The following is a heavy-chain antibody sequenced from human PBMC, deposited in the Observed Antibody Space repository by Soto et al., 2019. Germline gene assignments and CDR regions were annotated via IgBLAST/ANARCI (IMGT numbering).Heavy chain of an antibody. Sequence: QVQLVQSGAEVKKPGSSVKVSGKASGGTFSSYTISWVRQAPGQGLEWMGRIIPILGIANYAQKFQGRVTITXXKXTXXAYMELSSLRSEDTAVYYCARMASGVGYSYGRNDYWGQGTLVTVSS. CDR3: ARMASGVGYSYGRNDY. CDR1: GGTFSSYT. D-gene: IGHD5-18*01. J-gene: IGHJ4*02. V-gene: IGHV1-69*02. CDR2: IIPILGIA.